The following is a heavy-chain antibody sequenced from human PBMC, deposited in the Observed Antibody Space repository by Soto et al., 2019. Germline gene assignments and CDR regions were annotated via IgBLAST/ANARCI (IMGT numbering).Heavy chain of an antibody. CDR1: GDSVSSNSAA. CDR2: TYYRSKWYN. D-gene: IGHD6-13*01. J-gene: IGHJ5*02. Sequence: SQTLSLTCAISGDSVSSNSAAWNWIRQSPSRGLEWLGRTYYRSKWYNDYAVSVKSRITINPDTSQNQFSLQLNSVAPGDKAVDYCARDGPGYSSSWREGKQPLLRRTGYNWFDPWGQGTLVTVSS. V-gene: IGHV6-1*01. CDR3: ARDGPGYSSSWREGKQPLLRRTGYNWFDP.